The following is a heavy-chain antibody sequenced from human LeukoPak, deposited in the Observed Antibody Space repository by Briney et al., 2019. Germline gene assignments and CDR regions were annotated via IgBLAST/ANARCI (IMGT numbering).Heavy chain of an antibody. V-gene: IGHV1-8*03. Sequence: ASVKVSCKASGYTFTSYDINWVRQATGQGLEWMGWMNPNSGNTGYAQKFQGRVTITRNTSISTAYMELSSLRSEDTAVYYCARPRSGSYSAFDIWGQGTMVTVSS. CDR3: ARPRSGSYSAFDI. J-gene: IGHJ3*02. CDR2: MNPNSGNT. D-gene: IGHD1-26*01. CDR1: GYTFTSYD.